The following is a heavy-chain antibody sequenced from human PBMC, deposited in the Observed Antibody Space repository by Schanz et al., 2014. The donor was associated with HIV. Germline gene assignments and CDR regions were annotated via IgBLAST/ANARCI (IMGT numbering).Heavy chain of an antibody. CDR1: GYTFTGYY. V-gene: IGHV1-69*01. J-gene: IGHJ6*02. CDR2: IIPIFGTA. CDR3: ARGEVATIEDKRGDYYYYYTMDV. Sequence: QVQLVQSGAEVKKPGASVKVSCKASGYTFTGYYMHWVRQAPGQGLEWMGGIIPIFGTANYAQKFQGRVTITADEPTSTAYMVLRGLRSEDTAVYYCARGEVATIEDKRGDYYYYYTMDVWGQGTTVTVSS. D-gene: IGHD5-12*01.